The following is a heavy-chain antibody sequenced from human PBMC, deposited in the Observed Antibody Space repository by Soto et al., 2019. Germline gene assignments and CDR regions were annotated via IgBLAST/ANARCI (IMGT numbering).Heavy chain of an antibody. CDR3: ARGRTVRNYADDSSDYFYFFDY. V-gene: IGHV4-59*01. CDR1: GDSISTFY. D-gene: IGHD3-22*01. J-gene: IGHJ4*02. Sequence: SETLSLTCTVSGDSISTFYCGCIRQSPGKELEWIGYVYYTGSTNYNPSLKSRVTISVDRSKNQFSLKLTSANAADTAVYYCARGRTVRNYADDSSDYFYFFDYWGQGTQVTVSS. CDR2: VYYTGST.